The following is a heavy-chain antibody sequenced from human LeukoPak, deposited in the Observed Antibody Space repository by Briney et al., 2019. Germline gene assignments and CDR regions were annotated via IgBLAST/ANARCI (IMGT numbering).Heavy chain of an antibody. CDR1: GLTVSSNY. J-gene: IGHJ4*02. D-gene: IGHD5-12*01. CDR2: IYSGGST. Sequence: GGSLRLSCAASGLTVSSNYMSWVRQAPGKGLEWVSVIYSGGSTNYADSVKGRFTISRDNSKNTLYLQMNSLRAEDTAVYYCAKDSAGDGGYDFLDYWGQGTLVTVSS. V-gene: IGHV3-66*01. CDR3: AKDSAGDGGYDFLDY.